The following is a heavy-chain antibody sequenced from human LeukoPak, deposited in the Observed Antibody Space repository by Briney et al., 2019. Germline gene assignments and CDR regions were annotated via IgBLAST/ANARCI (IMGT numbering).Heavy chain of an antibody. CDR2: ISSSSSTI. V-gene: IGHV3-48*01. CDR3: ATSGVWCSSTSCYQIRLNY. D-gene: IGHD2-2*01. CDR1: GFTFSSYS. Sequence: GGSLRLSCAASGFTFSSYSMNWVRQAPGKGLEWVSYISSSSSTIYYADSVKGRFTISRDNAKNSLYLQMNSLRAEDTAAYYCATSGVWCSSTSCYQIRLNYWGQGTLVTVSS. J-gene: IGHJ4*02.